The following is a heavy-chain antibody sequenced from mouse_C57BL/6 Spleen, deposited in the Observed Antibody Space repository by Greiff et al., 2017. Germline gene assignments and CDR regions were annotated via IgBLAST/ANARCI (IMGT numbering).Heavy chain of an antibody. CDR2: IYPGDGDT. Sequence: VQLQQSGPELVKPGASVKISCKASGYAFSSSWMNWVKQRPGKGLEWIGRIYPGDGDTNYNGKFKGKATLTADKSSSTAYMQLSSLTSEDSAVCFCASGPYAMDYWGQGTSVTVSS. V-gene: IGHV1-82*01. CDR1: GYAFSSSW. CDR3: ASGPYAMDY. J-gene: IGHJ4*01.